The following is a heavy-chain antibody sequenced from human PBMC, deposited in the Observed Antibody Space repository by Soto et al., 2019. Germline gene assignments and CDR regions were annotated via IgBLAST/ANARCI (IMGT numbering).Heavy chain of an antibody. Sequence: QVQLVQSGAEVKKPGASVKVSCKASGYTFTSYGISWVRQAPGQGLEWMGWISAYNGNTNYAQKLQGRVTMTTDTSTSTAYIELRSLRSDETAVYYCARILGYCSGGSCYTYYYYYYGMDVWGQGTTVTVSS. D-gene: IGHD2-15*01. CDR2: ISAYNGNT. CDR3: ARILGYCSGGSCYTYYYYYYGMDV. CDR1: GYTFTSYG. J-gene: IGHJ6*02. V-gene: IGHV1-18*01.